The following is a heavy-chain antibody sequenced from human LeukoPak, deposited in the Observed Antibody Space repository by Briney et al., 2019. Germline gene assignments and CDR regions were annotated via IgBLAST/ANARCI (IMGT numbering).Heavy chain of an antibody. CDR2: ISSSSSYI. Sequence: GGSLRLSCAASGFTFSSYSMNWVRQAPGKGLEWVSSISSSSSYIYYADSVKGRFTISRDNAKNSLYLQMNSLRAEDTAVYYCSRGWIQLWLSPDAFDIWGQGTMVTVSS. D-gene: IGHD5-18*01. CDR1: GFTFSSYS. V-gene: IGHV3-21*04. CDR3: SRGWIQLWLSPDAFDI. J-gene: IGHJ3*02.